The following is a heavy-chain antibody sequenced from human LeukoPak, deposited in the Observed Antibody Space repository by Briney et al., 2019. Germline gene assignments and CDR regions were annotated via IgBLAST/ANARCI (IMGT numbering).Heavy chain of an antibody. J-gene: IGHJ4*02. CDR2: INHSGST. Sequence: SETLSLTCAVYGGSFSGYYWSWIRQPPGKGLEWIGEINHSGSTNYNPSLKSRVTISVDTSKNQFSLKLSSVTAADTAVYYCARDPYCSGGSCYSFFDYWGQGTLVTVSS. D-gene: IGHD2-15*01. CDR1: GGSFSGYY. CDR3: ARDPYCSGGSCYSFFDY. V-gene: IGHV4-34*01.